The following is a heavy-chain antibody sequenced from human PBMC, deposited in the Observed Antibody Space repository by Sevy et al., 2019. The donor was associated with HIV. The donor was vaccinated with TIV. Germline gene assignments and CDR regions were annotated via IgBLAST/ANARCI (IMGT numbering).Heavy chain of an antibody. V-gene: IGHV4-61*01. CDR3: ARDRKTVRNYYYYGMDV. CDR2: IYYSGST. Sequence: SETLSLTCTVSGGSVSSGSYYWSWIRQPPGKGLEWIGYIYYSGSTNYNPSLKSRVTISVDTSKNQFSLKLSSVTAADTAVYYCARDRKTVRNYYYYGMDVWGQGTTVTVSS. J-gene: IGHJ6*02. CDR1: GGSVSSGSYY. D-gene: IGHD4-17*01.